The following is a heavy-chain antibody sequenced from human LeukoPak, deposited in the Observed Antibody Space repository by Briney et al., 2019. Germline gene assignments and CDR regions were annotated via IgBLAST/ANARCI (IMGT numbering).Heavy chain of an antibody. V-gene: IGHV4-61*02. J-gene: IGHJ4*02. CDR1: GGSISNGNSY. Sequence: SETLSLTCTVSGGSISNGNSYWNWIRQPAGKGLEWIGRIHTSGTTNYNPSLKSRVTITVDTSQNQFSLNLNSVTAADTAVYYCAREQRWLQSLDYWGQGNLVTVSS. CDR3: AREQRWLQSLDY. D-gene: IGHD5-24*01. CDR2: IHTSGTT.